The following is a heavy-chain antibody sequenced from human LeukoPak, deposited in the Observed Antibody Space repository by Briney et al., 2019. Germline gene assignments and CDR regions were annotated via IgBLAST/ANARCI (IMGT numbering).Heavy chain of an antibody. CDR2: ITGNGAGT. J-gene: IGHJ4*02. Sequence: PGGSLRLSCAASGFTFSIYAMSWVRQAPGRGLEWVSSITGNGAGTFYTDSVKGRFTISRDNSKNTLFLLMNSLRAEDTAIYYCAKDRPNYYDSSGHYYRRNGDYWGQGTLVTVSS. D-gene: IGHD3-22*01. CDR3: AKDRPNYYDSSGHYYRRNGDY. V-gene: IGHV3-23*01. CDR1: GFTFSIYA.